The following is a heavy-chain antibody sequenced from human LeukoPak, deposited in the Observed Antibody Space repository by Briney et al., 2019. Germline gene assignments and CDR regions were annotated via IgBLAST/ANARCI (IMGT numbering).Heavy chain of an antibody. Sequence: SETLSLTCTVSGGSISIYYWSWIRQPPGKGLEWIAYVHYTGRTKYNPSLKSRITIPLDTSKNQVSLKLRSVTDADTAVYYCARHAVVPPTLGGGGFFDYWGQGILVTVSS. CDR1: GGSISIYY. CDR3: ARHAVVPPTLGGGGFFDY. V-gene: IGHV4-59*08. CDR2: VHYTGRT. J-gene: IGHJ4*02. D-gene: IGHD2-15*01.